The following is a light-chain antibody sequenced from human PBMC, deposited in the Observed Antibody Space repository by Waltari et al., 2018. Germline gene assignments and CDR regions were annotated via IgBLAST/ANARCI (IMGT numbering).Light chain of an antibody. CDR3: ASWDDSLNGHWG. Sequence: QSVLTQPPSASGTPGQRVTISCSGSYSNIGSNVVNWYQQLPGKAPKLLIYRSDRRPSGVPVRVSGSKSGSSASLAIDGLHSEDEADYYWASWDDSLNGHWGFGGGTKVTVL. J-gene: IGLJ3*02. CDR2: RSD. V-gene: IGLV1-44*01. CDR1: YSNIGSNV.